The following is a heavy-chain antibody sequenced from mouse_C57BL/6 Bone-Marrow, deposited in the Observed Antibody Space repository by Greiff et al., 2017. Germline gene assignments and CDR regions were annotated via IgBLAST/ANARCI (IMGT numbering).Heavy chain of an antibody. CDR3: ARYCGSSDYFDY. Sequence: DLVKPGASVKLSCKASGYTFTSYWITWIKQRPGQGLEWIGRIAPGSGSTYYNEMFKGKATLTVDTSSSTAYIQLSSLSSEDSAVYFCARYCGSSDYFDYWGQGTTLTVSS. CDR1: GYTFTSYW. D-gene: IGHD1-1*01. CDR2: IAPGSGST. J-gene: IGHJ2*01. V-gene: IGHV1S41*01.